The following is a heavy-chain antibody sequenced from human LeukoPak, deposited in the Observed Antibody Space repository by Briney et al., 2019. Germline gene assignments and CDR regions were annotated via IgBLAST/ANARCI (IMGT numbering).Heavy chain of an antibody. CDR1: GGSISSGGYS. D-gene: IGHD1-1*01. V-gene: IGHV4-30-4*07. J-gene: IGHJ4*02. CDR2: IYYSGST. CDR3: ARTEPSGTTSH. Sequence: SETLSLTCAVSGGSISSGGYSWSWIRQPPGKGLEWIGYIYYSGSTYYNPSLKSRVTISVDTSRNQFSLSLRSMTAADTAVYYCARTEPSGTTSHWGQGTLVTVSS.